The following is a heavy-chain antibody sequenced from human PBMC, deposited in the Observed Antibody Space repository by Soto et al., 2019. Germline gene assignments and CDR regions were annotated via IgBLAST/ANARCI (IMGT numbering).Heavy chain of an antibody. CDR1: GGTFRSYT. Sequence: ASVKVSCKASGGTFRSYTISWVRQAPGQGLEWMGWMNPNSGNTGYAQKFQGRVTMTRNTSISTAYMELSSLRSEDTAVYYCARGWGITILNWGQGTLVTVSS. CDR3: ARGWGITILN. V-gene: IGHV1-8*02. CDR2: MNPNSGNT. D-gene: IGHD3-3*01. J-gene: IGHJ4*02.